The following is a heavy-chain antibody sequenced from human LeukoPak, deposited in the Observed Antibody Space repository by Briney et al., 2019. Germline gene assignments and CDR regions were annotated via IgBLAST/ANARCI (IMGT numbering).Heavy chain of an antibody. D-gene: IGHD1-26*01. J-gene: IGHJ4*02. CDR1: GFTFSSYW. CDR3: ARDYVGATPEG. CDR2: INTDGSST. V-gene: IGHV3-74*01. Sequence: GGSLRLSCSASGFTFSSYWMHWVRQAPGKGLVWVSRINTDGSSTSYADSVKGRFTISRDNAKNTLYLQMNSLRAEDTAVYYCARDYVGATPEGWGQGTLVTVSS.